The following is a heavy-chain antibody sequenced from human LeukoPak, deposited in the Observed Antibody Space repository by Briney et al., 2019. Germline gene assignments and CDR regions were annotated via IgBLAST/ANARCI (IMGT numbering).Heavy chain of an antibody. CDR1: GYTFTGYY. V-gene: IGHV1-2*02. Sequence: GASVKVSCKASGYTFTGYYMHWVRQAPGQGLEWMGWINPNSGGTNYAQKFQGRVTMTRDTSISTAYMELSRLRSDDTAVYYCASYSSRRKNYFDYWGQGTLVTVSS. J-gene: IGHJ4*02. D-gene: IGHD6-19*01. CDR2: INPNSGGT. CDR3: ASYSSRRKNYFDY.